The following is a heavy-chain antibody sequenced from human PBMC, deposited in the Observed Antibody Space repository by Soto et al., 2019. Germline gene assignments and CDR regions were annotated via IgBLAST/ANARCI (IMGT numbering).Heavy chain of an antibody. J-gene: IGHJ4*02. CDR3: ARLSYCSGGSCSGSFDY. D-gene: IGHD2-15*01. V-gene: IGHV4-30-2*01. CDR2: IYHSGST. Sequence: DLEWIGYIYHSGSTYYNPSLKSRVTISVDRSKNQFSLKLSSVTAADTAVYYCARLSYCSGGSCSGSFDYLGQGTLVTVSS.